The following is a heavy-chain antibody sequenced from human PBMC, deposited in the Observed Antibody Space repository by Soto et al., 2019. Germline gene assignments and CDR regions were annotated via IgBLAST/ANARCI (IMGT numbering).Heavy chain of an antibody. V-gene: IGHV4-61*01. CDR1: GGSVSSGSYY. CDR3: ARGKGCSGGSCYMNWFDP. J-gene: IGHJ5*02. Sequence: SETLSLTCTVSGGSVSSGSYYWSWIRQPPGKGLEWIGYIYYSGSTNYNPSLKSRVTISVDTSKNQFSLKLSSVTAADTAVYYCARGKGCSGGSCYMNWFDPWGQGTLVTVSS. D-gene: IGHD2-15*01. CDR2: IYYSGST.